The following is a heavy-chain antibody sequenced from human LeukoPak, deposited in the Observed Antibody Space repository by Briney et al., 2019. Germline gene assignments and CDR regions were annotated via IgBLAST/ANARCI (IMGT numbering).Heavy chain of an antibody. V-gene: IGHV3-23*01. D-gene: IGHD2-15*01. Sequence: PGGSLRLSCGASGFNLSTYSMNWVRQAPGGGLEWVSRISGSGDNTYYSDSVKDRFTISRDNSKNTLYLQMNSLRTEDTAVYYCARRFCSGGSCFGFTLDYWGQGTLVTVSS. CDR3: ARRFCSGGSCFGFTLDY. J-gene: IGHJ4*02. CDR1: GFNLSTYS. CDR2: ISGSGDNT.